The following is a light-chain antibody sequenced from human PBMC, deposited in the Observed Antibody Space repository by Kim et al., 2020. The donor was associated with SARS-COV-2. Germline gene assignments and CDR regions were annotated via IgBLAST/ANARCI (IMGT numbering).Light chain of an antibody. CDR3: QHYDDLPIT. J-gene: IGKJ5*01. Sequence: DIRLTQSPSSLSASVGDRVTITCQASQDINNYLSWYRLKAGEAPQLLLYEASRLHTGVSPRFSGSASGSQFTLTISSLQPQDVATYYCQHYDDLPITFGQGTRLEIK. V-gene: IGKV1-33*01. CDR2: EAS. CDR1: QDINNY.